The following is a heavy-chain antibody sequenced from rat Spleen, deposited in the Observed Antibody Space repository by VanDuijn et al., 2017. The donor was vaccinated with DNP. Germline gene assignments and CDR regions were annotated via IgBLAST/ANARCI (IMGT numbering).Heavy chain of an antibody. D-gene: IGHD1-12*03. CDR3: ARWDAYYPFDY. V-gene: IGHV2S12*01. CDR1: GFSLTSYG. J-gene: IGHJ2*01. Sequence: QVQLKESGPGLVQPSQTLSLTCTVSGFSLTSYGVSWVRQPPGKGLEWIAAISSGGSTHYNSALKSRLSISRDTSKSQVFLKVNLLETEKKAIYFCARWDAYYPFDYWGQGVMVTVSS. CDR2: ISSGGST.